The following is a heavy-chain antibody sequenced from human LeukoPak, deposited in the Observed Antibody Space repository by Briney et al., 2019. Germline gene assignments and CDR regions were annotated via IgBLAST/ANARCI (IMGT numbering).Heavy chain of an antibody. Sequence: ASVKVSCKASGYTFTGYYMHWVRQAPGQGLEWMGWINPNSGGTNYAQKFQGRVTMTRDTSISTAYMELSRLRSDDTAVYYCARGLGNFWSGYFNYWGQGTLATVSS. CDR2: INPNSGGT. D-gene: IGHD3-3*01. V-gene: IGHV1-2*02. CDR3: ARGLGNFWSGYFNY. CDR1: GYTFTGYY. J-gene: IGHJ4*02.